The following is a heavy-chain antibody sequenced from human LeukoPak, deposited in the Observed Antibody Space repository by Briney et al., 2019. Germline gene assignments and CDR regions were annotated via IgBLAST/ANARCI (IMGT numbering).Heavy chain of an antibody. J-gene: IGHJ4*02. Sequence: GGSLRLSCIASGFTFDDHGMSWVRQAPGKGLEWVSNINWNGGSTGYVDSVKGRFTISRDNGKNSLYLQMNNPRVEDTAFYYCARDVSWGTSYFDYWGQGILVTVSS. CDR2: INWNGGST. D-gene: IGHD3-10*01. CDR3: ARDVSWGTSYFDY. V-gene: IGHV3-20*04. CDR1: GFTFDDHG.